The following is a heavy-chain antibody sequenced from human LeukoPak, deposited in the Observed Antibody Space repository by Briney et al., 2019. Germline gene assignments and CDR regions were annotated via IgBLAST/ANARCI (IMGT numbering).Heavy chain of an antibody. D-gene: IGHD3-16*02. V-gene: IGHV4-39*02. CDR3: ARRSRFYDDVGGSYRVWAYFDF. CDR1: GGSISSSSYY. Sequence: SETLSLTCAVSGGSISSSSYYWGWIRQPPGKGLEWIGYIYYSGSIYYNPSLKSRVTMSVDTSKNHFSLKLSSVTAADTAVYYCARRSRFYDDVGGSYRVWAYFDFWGQGTLVTVSS. J-gene: IGHJ4*02. CDR2: IYYSGSI.